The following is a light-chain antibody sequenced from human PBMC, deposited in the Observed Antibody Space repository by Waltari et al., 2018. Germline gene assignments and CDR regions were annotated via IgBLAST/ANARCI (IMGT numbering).Light chain of an antibody. CDR1: SGDVGDYNY. CDR3: CSRAGSSVV. CDR2: DVS. J-gene: IGLJ2*01. V-gene: IGLV2-11*01. Sequence: QSALTQPRSVSGSPGQSVTISCTGTSGDVGDYNYVSWYQEQPGKAPRLTISDVSARPAGVPDRFSASKSGNPASLTISGLQAEDEGSYHCCSRAGSSVVFGGGTKLTVL.